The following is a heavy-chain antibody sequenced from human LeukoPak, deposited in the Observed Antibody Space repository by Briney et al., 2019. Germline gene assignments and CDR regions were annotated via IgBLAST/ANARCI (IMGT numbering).Heavy chain of an antibody. D-gene: IGHD6-6*01. CDR1: GFTFDDYG. CDR3: ARGGAARPDF. V-gene: IGHV3-20*04. J-gene: IGHJ4*02. CDR2: INWNGSGA. Sequence: GGSLRLSCAASGFTFDDYGMSWVRQVPGKGLEWVSGINWNGSGAGYADSVKGRFTISRDNAKNSLYLQMNSLRVEDTAVYYCARGGAARPDFWGQGTLVTVSS.